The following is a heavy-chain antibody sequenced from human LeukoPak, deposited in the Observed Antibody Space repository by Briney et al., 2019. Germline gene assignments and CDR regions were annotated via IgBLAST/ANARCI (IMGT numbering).Heavy chain of an antibody. CDR2: ISYDGSNK. Sequence: GGSLRLSCAASGFTFSSYAMHWVRQAPGKGLEWVAVISYDGSNKYYADSVKGRFTISRDNSKNTLYLQMNSLRAEDTAVYYWARGGGEYCSSTSCYEGVRGLFDYWGQGTLVTVSS. V-gene: IGHV3-30*04. D-gene: IGHD2-2*01. J-gene: IGHJ4*02. CDR3: ARGGGEYCSSTSCYEGVRGLFDY. CDR1: GFTFSSYA.